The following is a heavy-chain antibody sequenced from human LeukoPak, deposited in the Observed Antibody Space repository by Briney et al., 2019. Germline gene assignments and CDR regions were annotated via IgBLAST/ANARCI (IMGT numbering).Heavy chain of an antibody. CDR1: GFTFSSYG. CDR3: ARDIEAAIYVWGSYRHLFDY. Sequence: GGSLRLSCAASGFTFSSYGMHWVRQAPGKGLEWVAFIRYDGSNKYYADSVKGRFTISRDNSKNTLYLQMNSLRSEDTAAYYCARDIEAAIYVWGSYRHLFDYWGQGTLVTVSS. V-gene: IGHV3-30*02. J-gene: IGHJ4*02. D-gene: IGHD3-16*02. CDR2: IRYDGSNK.